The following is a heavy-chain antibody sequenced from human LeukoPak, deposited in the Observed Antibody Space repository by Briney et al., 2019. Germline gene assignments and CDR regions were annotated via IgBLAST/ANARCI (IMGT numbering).Heavy chain of an antibody. Sequence: GSLRLSCAASGFTFSGSAMHWVRQASGKGLEWVGRIRSKANSYATAYAASVKGRFTISRDDSKNTAYLQMNSLKTEDTAVYYCTRREEMATIYYYYYYMDVWGKGTTVTVSS. D-gene: IGHD5-24*01. CDR1: GFTFSGSA. J-gene: IGHJ6*03. V-gene: IGHV3-73*01. CDR3: TRREEMATIYYYYYYMDV. CDR2: IRSKANSYAT.